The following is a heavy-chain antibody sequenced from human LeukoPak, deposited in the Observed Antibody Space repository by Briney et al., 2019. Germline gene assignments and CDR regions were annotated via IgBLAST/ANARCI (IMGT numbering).Heavy chain of an antibody. CDR2: INPNSSVT. J-gene: IGHJ4*02. D-gene: IGHD4-23*01. Sequence: VSVKVSCKTSGYTFTGYYMHWVRQAPGQGLERMGWINPNSSVTNYAQRFQGRVTMTRDTSISAAYMELRWLTSDDTAVYYCARERGGNSPFDSWGQGTLVTVSS. V-gene: IGHV1-2*02. CDR3: ARERGGNSPFDS. CDR1: GYTFTGYY.